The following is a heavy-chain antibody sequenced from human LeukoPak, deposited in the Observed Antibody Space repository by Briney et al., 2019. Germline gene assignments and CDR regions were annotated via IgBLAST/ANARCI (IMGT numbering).Heavy chain of an antibody. V-gene: IGHV4-39*07. Sequence: SETLSLTCTVSGGSISSSSYYWGWIRQPPGKGLEWIGSIYYSGSTYYNPSLKSRVTISVDTSKNQFSLKLSSVTAADTAVYYCLLMTTVTTSDCWGQGTLVTVSS. CDR3: LLMTTVTTSDC. D-gene: IGHD4-11*01. CDR2: IYYSGST. J-gene: IGHJ4*02. CDR1: GGSISSSSYY.